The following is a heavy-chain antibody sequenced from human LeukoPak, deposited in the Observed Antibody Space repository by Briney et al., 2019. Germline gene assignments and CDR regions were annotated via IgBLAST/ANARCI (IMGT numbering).Heavy chain of an antibody. V-gene: IGHV1-8*01. Sequence: GASVKVSCKASGYTFTSYDINWVRQATGQGLEWMGWMNPNSGNTGYAQKFQGRVTMTRNTSMSTAYMELSSLRSEDTAVYYCATLSIAAAGAPDYWGQGTLVTVSS. D-gene: IGHD6-13*01. CDR1: GYTFTSYD. CDR2: MNPNSGNT. J-gene: IGHJ4*02. CDR3: ATLSIAAAGAPDY.